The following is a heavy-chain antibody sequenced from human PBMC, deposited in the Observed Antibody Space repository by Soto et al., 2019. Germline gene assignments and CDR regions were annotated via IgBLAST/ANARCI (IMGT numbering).Heavy chain of an antibody. D-gene: IGHD6-13*01. V-gene: IGHV4-39*01. CDR3: ARRLFSSTWPSYCDS. Sequence: QLQLQESGPGLVKPSETLSLTCTVSGGSISSNSYYWGWIRQPPGKGLEWIGCIHYSGSTYYNPSLRSRVTSSVDTSKNQFSLKVSSVTAADTAVYYCARRLFSSTWPSYCDSWGQGTLVTVSS. CDR1: GGSISSNSYY. J-gene: IGHJ4*02. CDR2: IHYSGST.